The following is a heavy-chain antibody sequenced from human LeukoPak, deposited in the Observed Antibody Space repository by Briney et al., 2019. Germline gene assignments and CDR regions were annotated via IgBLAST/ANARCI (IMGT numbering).Heavy chain of an antibody. CDR3: ARDQDYGEIRLGDAFDI. D-gene: IGHD4-17*01. CDR1: GGSFSDYL. CDR2: ISHSGNT. V-gene: IGHV4-34*01. Sequence: KPSETLSLTCAVYGGSFSDYLWNWVRQPPGRGLEWIGEISHSGNTNYNPSLKSRVTMSVDTSKNQFSLNLNTVTAADTAVYYCARDQDYGEIRLGDAFDIWGQGTMVTVSS. J-gene: IGHJ3*02.